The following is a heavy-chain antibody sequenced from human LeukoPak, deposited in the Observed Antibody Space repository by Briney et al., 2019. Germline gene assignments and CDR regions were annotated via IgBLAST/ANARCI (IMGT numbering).Heavy chain of an antibody. D-gene: IGHD2-2*01. Sequence: GGSLRLSCAASGFTFSRYSMSWVRQAPGKGLEWVSSISGDSNYIYYADSVEGRFTISRDNAKNSLYLQMNSLRAEDTAVYYCANHLACGSTSCPPFDYWGQGTLVTVSS. J-gene: IGHJ4*02. CDR2: ISGDSNYI. CDR3: ANHLACGSTSCPPFDY. CDR1: GFTFSRYS. V-gene: IGHV3-21*01.